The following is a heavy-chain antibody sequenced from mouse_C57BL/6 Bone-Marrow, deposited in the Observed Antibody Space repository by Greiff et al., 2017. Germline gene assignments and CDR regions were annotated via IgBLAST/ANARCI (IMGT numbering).Heavy chain of an antibody. V-gene: IGHV1-22*01. Sequence: EVQLQQSGPELVKPGASVKMSCKASGYTFTDYNMHWVKQSHGKSLEWIGYINPNNGGTSYNQKFKGKATLTVNKSSSTAYMELRSLTSEDSAVYYCARKNYYGSSYGYWGQGTTLTVSS. J-gene: IGHJ2*01. CDR2: INPNNGGT. CDR3: ARKNYYGSSYGY. CDR1: GYTFTDYN. D-gene: IGHD1-1*01.